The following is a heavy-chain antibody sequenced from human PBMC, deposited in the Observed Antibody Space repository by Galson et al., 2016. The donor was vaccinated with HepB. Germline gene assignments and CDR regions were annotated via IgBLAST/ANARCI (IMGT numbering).Heavy chain of an antibody. V-gene: IGHV3-48*03. CDR3: ARDRSSWRLYYYYGMDV. Sequence: SLRLSCAASGFTFSSYEMNWVRQAPGKGLEWVSYIGSSGSTINYADSVMGRFTISRDNAKNSLYLQMNSLRAEDTAVYYCARDRSSWRLYYYYGMDVWGQGTTVTVSS. D-gene: IGHD6-13*01. CDR1: GFTFSSYE. CDR2: IGSSGSTI. J-gene: IGHJ6*02.